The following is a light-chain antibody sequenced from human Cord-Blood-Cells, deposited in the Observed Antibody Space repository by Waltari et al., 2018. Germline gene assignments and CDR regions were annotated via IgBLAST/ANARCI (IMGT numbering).Light chain of an antibody. V-gene: IGKV4-1*01. J-gene: IGKJ3*01. CDR2: WAS. Sequence: DIVMNQSPDSLAVSLGERATINCKSSQSVLYSSNNKNYLAWYQQKPGQPPKLLIYWASTRESGVPDRFSGSGSGTDFTLTISSLQAEDVAVYYCQQYYITPFTFGPGTKVDIK. CDR3: QQYYITPFT. CDR1: QSVLYSSNNKNY.